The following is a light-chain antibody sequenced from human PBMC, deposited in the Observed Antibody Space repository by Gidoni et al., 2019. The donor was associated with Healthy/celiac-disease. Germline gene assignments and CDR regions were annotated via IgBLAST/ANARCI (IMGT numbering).Light chain of an antibody. V-gene: IGKV1-8*01. J-gene: IGKJ4*01. CDR3: QQYYSYPPT. CDR1: QGISSY. Sequence: ALRMTQSPSSLSASTGDRVTITCRASQGISSYLAWYQQKPGKAPKLLIYAASTLQSGVPSRSSGSGSGTDFTLTISCLQSEDFATYYCQQYYSYPPTFGGGTKVEIK. CDR2: AAS.